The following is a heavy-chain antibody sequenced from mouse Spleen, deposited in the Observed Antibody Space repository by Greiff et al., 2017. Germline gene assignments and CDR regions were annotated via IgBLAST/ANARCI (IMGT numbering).Heavy chain of an antibody. V-gene: IGHV7-3*01. D-gene: IGHD3-3*01. Sequence: DVKLQESGGGLVQPGGSLSLSCAASGFTFTDYYMSWVRQPPGKALEWLGFIRNKANGYTTEYSASVKGRFTISRDNSQSILYLQMNALRAEDSATYYCARWDRYAMDYWGQGTSVTVSS. CDR3: ARWDRYAMDY. CDR2: IRNKANGYTT. J-gene: IGHJ4*01. CDR1: GFTFTDYY.